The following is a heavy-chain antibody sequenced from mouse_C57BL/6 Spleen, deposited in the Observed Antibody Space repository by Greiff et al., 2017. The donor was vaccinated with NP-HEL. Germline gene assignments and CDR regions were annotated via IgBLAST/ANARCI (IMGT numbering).Heavy chain of an antibody. CDR1: GYSITSGYY. D-gene: IGHD3-2*02. CDR2: ISYDGSN. V-gene: IGHV3-6*01. Sequence: EVKLQESGPGLVKPSQSLSLTCSVTGYSITSGYYWNWIRQFPGNKLEWMGYISYDGSNNYNPSLKNRISITRDTSKNQFFLKLNSVTTEDTATYYCARGTAQATFDYWGQGTTLTVSS. J-gene: IGHJ2*01. CDR3: ARGTAQATFDY.